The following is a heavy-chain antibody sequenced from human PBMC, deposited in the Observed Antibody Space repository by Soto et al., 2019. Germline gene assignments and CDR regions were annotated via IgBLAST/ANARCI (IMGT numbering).Heavy chain of an antibody. CDR2: ITGTGGST. V-gene: IGHV3-23*01. D-gene: IGHD2-21*01. Sequence: GGSLRLSCEASGFTFGRFAMTWVRQAAGKGLEWVSAITGTGGSTFYADSVRGRFTISRDNAMKKLFLQMTSLTVEDTAVYYCVKGSDCYNRYYFDSWGQGTPVTVSS. CDR3: VKGSDCYNRYYFDS. J-gene: IGHJ4*02. CDR1: GFTFGRFA.